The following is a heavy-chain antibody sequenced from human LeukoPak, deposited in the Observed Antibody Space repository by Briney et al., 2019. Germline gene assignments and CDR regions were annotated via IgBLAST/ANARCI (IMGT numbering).Heavy chain of an antibody. CDR2: INHSGNT. J-gene: IGHJ1*01. CDR1: SGSFNHYY. Sequence: SETLSLTCAAYSGSFNHYYWTWIRQSPGKGLEWIGEINHSGNTNYNPSLKSRVTISVDTSKNQFSLKLSSVTAADTAIYYCARGEQRGIEFCDGGSCSDRYFQHWGQGTLVSVSP. V-gene: IGHV4-34*01. D-gene: IGHD2-15*01. CDR3: ARGEQRGIEFCDGGSCSDRYFQH.